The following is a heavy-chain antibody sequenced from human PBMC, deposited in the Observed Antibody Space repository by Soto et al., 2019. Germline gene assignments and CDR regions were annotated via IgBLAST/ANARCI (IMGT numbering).Heavy chain of an antibody. J-gene: IGHJ6*02. V-gene: IGHV1-69*13. CDR2: IIPIFGTA. CDR3: ATQKAYCTNGVCPPYYYRMDV. Sequence: SVKVSCKASGGTFSSYAISWVRQAPGQGLEWMGGIIPIFGTANYARKFQGRVTITADESTSTAYMELSSLRSEDTAVYYCATQKAYCTNGVCPPYYYRMDVWGQGTTVTVSS. D-gene: IGHD2-8*01. CDR1: GGTFSSYA.